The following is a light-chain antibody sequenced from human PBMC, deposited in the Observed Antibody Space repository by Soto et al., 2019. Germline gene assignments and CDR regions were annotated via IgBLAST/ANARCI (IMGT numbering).Light chain of an antibody. CDR3: QHYARSVGT. CDR2: GTT. J-gene: IGKJ1*01. V-gene: IGKV3-20*01. Sequence: EIVLTQSPGTLSLSPGERATVSCRASQSASSSYFACYQQKSGQAPRLLISGTTNRATVLPDRFSGSGSGTDFTLTSSRLAPEDFAVYYCQHYARSVGTFGQGTRVEIK. CDR1: QSASSSY.